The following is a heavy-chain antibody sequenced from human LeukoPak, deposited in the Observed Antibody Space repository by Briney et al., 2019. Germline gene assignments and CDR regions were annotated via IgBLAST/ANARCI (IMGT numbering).Heavy chain of an antibody. D-gene: IGHD3-10*01. J-gene: IGHJ4*02. Sequence: EGSVKVSCTTSGYRFITFGINWVRQAPGQGLEWMGWINSYNGNRYYAKKFQGRFNMTTDTSTSTVYLELQTLTSDDTAIYYCARFQASEFRGFDHWGQGTLNTVSS. CDR3: ARFQASEFRGFDH. CDR2: INSYNGNR. CDR1: GYRFITFG. V-gene: IGHV1-18*01.